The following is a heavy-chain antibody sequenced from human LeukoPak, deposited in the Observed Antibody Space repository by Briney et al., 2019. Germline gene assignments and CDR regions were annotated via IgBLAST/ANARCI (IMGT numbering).Heavy chain of an antibody. J-gene: IGHJ4*02. CDR3: ASDDGDYLVDY. CDR2: IIPIFGTA. CDR1: GGTFSSYA. V-gene: IGHV1-69*01. Sequence: SVKVSCKASGGTFSSYAISWLRQAPGQGLEWMGGIIPIFGTANYAQKFQGRVTITADESTSTAYMELSSLRSEDTAVYYCASDDGDYLVDYWGQGTLVTVSS. D-gene: IGHD4-17*01.